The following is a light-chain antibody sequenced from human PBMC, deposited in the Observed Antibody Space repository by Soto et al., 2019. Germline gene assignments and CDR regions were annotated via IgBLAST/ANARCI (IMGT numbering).Light chain of an antibody. CDR1: QSISSY. CDR3: QQSYSTLWT. CDR2: AAS. V-gene: IGKV1-39*01. J-gene: IGKJ1*01. Sequence: DIQMTQSPSTVSAYVGDSFTITCLASQSISSYLNWYQQKPGKAPKLLIYAASSLQSGVPSRFSGSGSGTDFTLTISSLQPEDFATYYCQQSYSTLWTFGQGTKVDIK.